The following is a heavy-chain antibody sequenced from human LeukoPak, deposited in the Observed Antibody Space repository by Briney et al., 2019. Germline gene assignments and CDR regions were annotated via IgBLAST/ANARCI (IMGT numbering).Heavy chain of an antibody. J-gene: IGHJ4*02. Sequence: GGSLRLSCSASGFTFSDYYISWIRQAPGKGLEWVSYISSGGSTIYYADSVKGRFTISRDNAKNSLYLRMNSLRAEDTAVYYCAFGYSSNWGQGTLVTVSS. CDR2: ISSGGSTI. D-gene: IGHD6-13*01. CDR3: AFGYSSN. CDR1: GFTFSDYY. V-gene: IGHV3-11*01.